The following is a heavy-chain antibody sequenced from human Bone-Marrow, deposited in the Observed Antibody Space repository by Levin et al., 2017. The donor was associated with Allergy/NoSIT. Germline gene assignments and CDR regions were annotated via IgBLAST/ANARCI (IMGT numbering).Heavy chain of an antibody. CDR2: MHYSGNT. J-gene: IGHJ4*02. D-gene: IGHD6-13*01. Sequence: SETLSLTCTVSGGSINNDNSYWGWIRQPPGKGLEWIGSMHYSGNTYCNPSLKSRVTMSVDTSNNQFSLKLNSVTAADTALYYCASYSINFSFDDWGQGTLVTVSS. CDR1: GGSINNDNSY. CDR3: ASYSINFSFDD. V-gene: IGHV4-39*01.